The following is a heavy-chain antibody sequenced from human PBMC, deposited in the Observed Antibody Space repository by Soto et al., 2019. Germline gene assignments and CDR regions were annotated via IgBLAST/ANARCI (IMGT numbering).Heavy chain of an antibody. CDR1: GFTFSRHA. V-gene: IGHV3-23*01. CDR2: FGGSGSGDST. Sequence: EVQLLESGGGLVQPGGSLRLSCAASGFTFSRHAMSWVRQAPGKGLEWVSTFGGSGSGDSTHYADSVKGRFTISRDNAKNTVFLQMNSLRREDTAVYYCARSRSGAVADSFDYWGQGTPVTVSS. D-gene: IGHD3-10*01. CDR3: ARSRSGAVADSFDY. J-gene: IGHJ4*02.